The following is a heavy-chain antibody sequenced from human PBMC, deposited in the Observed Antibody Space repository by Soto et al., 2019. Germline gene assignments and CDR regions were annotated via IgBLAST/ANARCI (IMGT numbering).Heavy chain of an antibody. D-gene: IGHD5-12*01. J-gene: IGHJ6*02. Sequence: QVQLVQSGAEVKKPGSSVKVSCKASGGTFNTFAISWVRQAPRQGFEWLGGIIPIFRTPDYAQKFQGRVTITADESASTAYMELSSLRSEDTAVYYCARDKERQRLGGNYYYAMDIWGQGTTVTVSS. CDR1: GGTFNTFA. CDR3: ARDKERQRLGGNYYYAMDI. CDR2: IIPIFRTP. V-gene: IGHV1-69*12.